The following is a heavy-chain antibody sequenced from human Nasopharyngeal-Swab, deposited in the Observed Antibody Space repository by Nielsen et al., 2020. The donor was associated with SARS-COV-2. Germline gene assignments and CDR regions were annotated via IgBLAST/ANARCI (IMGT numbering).Heavy chain of an antibody. V-gene: IGHV1-8*01. Sequence: ALVKVSCKASGYTFTSYDINWVRQATGQGLEWMGWMNPNSGNTGYAQKFQGRVTMTRNTSISTAYMELSSLRSEDTAVYYCARASVAGPSTIFGVVDDAFDIWGQGAMVTVSS. CDR3: ARASVAGPSTIFGVVDDAFDI. D-gene: IGHD3-3*01. J-gene: IGHJ3*02. CDR1: GYTFTSYD. CDR2: MNPNSGNT.